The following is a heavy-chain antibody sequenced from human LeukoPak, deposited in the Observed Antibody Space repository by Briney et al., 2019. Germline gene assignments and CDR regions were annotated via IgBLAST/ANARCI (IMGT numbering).Heavy chain of an antibody. CDR2: IYTSGST. Sequence: SETLSLTCTVSGGSISSYYWSWIRQPAGKGLEWIGRIYTSGSTNYNPSLKSRVTISVDTSKNQFSLKLSSVTAADTAVYYFARKAARTRHYYYYYMDVWGKGTTVTVSS. D-gene: IGHD6-6*01. CDR3: ARKAARTRHYYYYYMDV. V-gene: IGHV4-4*07. CDR1: GGSISSYY. J-gene: IGHJ6*03.